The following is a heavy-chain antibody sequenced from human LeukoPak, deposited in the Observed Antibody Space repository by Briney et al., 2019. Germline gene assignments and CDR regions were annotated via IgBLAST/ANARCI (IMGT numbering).Heavy chain of an antibody. Sequence: GRSLRLSCAASGFTFNTYWMSWVRQAPGKGLEWDSSISSSSSYIYYADSVKGRFTISRDNAKNSLYLQMNSLRAEDTAVYYCARDRDSSGAFDIWGQGTMVTVSS. CDR3: ARDRDSSGAFDI. D-gene: IGHD6-19*01. CDR2: ISSSSSYI. CDR1: GFTFNTYW. V-gene: IGHV3-21*01. J-gene: IGHJ3*02.